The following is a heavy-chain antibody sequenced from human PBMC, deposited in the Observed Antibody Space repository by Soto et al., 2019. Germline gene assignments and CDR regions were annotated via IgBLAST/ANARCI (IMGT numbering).Heavy chain of an antibody. J-gene: IGHJ6*02. D-gene: IGHD3-10*01. CDR2: IYSGGST. CDR3: ARVNYYGSGTYYKPDYYYGMDV. V-gene: IGHV3-53*01. CDR1: GLTVSNNY. Sequence: GGSLRLSCEASGLTVSNNYMTWVRQAPGKGLEWVSVIYSGGSTYYADSVQGRFTISRDNSKNTLYLQMKNLRAEDTAVYYCARVNYYGSGTYYKPDYYYGMDVWGQGTTVTVSS.